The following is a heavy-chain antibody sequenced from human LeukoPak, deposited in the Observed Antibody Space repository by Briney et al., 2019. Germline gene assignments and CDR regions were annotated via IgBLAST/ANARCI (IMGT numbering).Heavy chain of an antibody. Sequence: KPSETLSLTCTVSGGSISSSSYYWGWIRQPPGKGLEWIGSIYYSGSTYYNPSLKSRVTISVDTSKNQFSLKLSSVTAADTAVYYCARQRVATDAFDIWGQGTMVTVSS. CDR1: GGSISSSSYY. V-gene: IGHV4-39*01. D-gene: IGHD5-12*01. J-gene: IGHJ3*02. CDR2: IYYSGST. CDR3: ARQRVATDAFDI.